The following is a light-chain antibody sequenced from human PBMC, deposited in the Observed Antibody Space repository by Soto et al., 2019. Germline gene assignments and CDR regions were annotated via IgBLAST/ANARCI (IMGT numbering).Light chain of an antibody. CDR2: GAS. CDR1: QSVSTN. V-gene: IGKV3-15*01. CDR3: QQYGSSSIT. J-gene: IGKJ5*01. Sequence: EIVMTQSPATLSVSPGERATLSCRASQSVSTNLAWFQQKPGQAPRIIMYGASTRPTGIPARFSGSGSGTDFTLTISRLEPEDFAVYYCQQYGSSSITLGQGTRLEIK.